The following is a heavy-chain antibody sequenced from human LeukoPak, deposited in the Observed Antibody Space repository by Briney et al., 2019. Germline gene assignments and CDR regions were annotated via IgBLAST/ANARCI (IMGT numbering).Heavy chain of an antibody. D-gene: IGHD6-13*01. V-gene: IGHV3-23*01. CDR3: AKGYSSSWKGWFDP. J-gene: IGHJ5*02. Sequence: GGSLRLSCAASGFTFSSYAMSWVRQAPGKGLEWVSTISGSGGSTYYADSVKGRLTISRDNSKNMLYLQMNSLRAEDTAVYYCAKGYSSSWKGWFDPWGQGTLVTVSS. CDR1: GFTFSSYA. CDR2: ISGSGGST.